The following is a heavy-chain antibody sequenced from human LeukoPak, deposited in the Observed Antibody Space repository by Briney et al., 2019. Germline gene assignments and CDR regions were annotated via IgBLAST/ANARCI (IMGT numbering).Heavy chain of an antibody. Sequence: SETLSLTCTVSGGSISSYYWSWIRQPPGKGLEWIGYIYTSGSTNYNPSLKSRVTISVDTSKNQFSLKLSSVTAADTAVYYCASQRGGDYGGNPFDYWGQGTLATVSS. J-gene: IGHJ4*02. D-gene: IGHD4-23*01. V-gene: IGHV4-4*09. CDR1: GGSISSYY. CDR3: ASQRGGDYGGNPFDY. CDR2: IYTSGST.